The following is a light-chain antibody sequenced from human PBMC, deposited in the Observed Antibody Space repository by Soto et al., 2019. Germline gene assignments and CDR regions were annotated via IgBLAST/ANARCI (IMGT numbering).Light chain of an antibody. J-gene: IGLJ2*01. V-gene: IGLV2-11*01. CDR1: SSDVGGYNY. CDR3: CSYAGSYTL. Sequence: QSVLTQPRSVSGSPGQSVTISCTGTSSDVGGYNYVSWYQQHPGKAPKLMIYDVSKRPSGVPDRFSGSKSVNTASLTISGLQAEDEADYYCCSYAGSYTLFGGGTKLTVL. CDR2: DVS.